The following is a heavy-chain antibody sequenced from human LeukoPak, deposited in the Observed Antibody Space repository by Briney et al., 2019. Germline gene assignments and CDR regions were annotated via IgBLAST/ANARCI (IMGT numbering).Heavy chain of an antibody. CDR3: ARGHVWFDP. CDR2: TKQDGSEK. V-gene: IGHV3-7*05. J-gene: IGHJ5*02. Sequence: GGSLRLSCAASGFTFSNYGMTWVRQAPGKGLEWVANTKQDGSEKYYVDSVKGRFTISRDNAKNSLYLQMNSLRAEDMAVYYCARGHVWFDPWGQGTLVTVSS. CDR1: GFTFSNYG.